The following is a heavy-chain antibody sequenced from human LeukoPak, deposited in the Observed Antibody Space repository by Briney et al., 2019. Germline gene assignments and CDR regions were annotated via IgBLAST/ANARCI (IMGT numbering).Heavy chain of an antibody. CDR2: INPSGGST. CDR1: GYTFTSYY. D-gene: IGHD6-6*01. J-gene: IGHJ6*02. CDR3: ARGRIAARPRYYYYYGMDV. Sequence: ASVKVSCKESGYTFTSYYMHWVRQAPGQGLEWMELINPSGGSTSYAQKFQGRVTITADESTSTAYMELSSLRSEDTAVYYCARGRIAARPRYYYYYGMDVWGQGTTVTVSS. V-gene: IGHV1-46*01.